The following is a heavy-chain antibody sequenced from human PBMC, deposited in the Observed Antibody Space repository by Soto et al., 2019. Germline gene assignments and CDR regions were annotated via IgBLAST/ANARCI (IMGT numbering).Heavy chain of an antibody. CDR1: GGSISSSSYS. J-gene: IGHJ6*02. CDR2: IYYSGST. CDR3: GRQPGHCGSTSCFGCYSVDV. V-gene: IGHV4-39*01. D-gene: IGHD2-2*01. Sequence: SXTLSLTCSVSGGSISSSSYSWGWIRQPPGKGLEWIGTIYYSGSTHYNPSLEGRVAISADTPNNQLSLRLSSVTAADTAVYYCGRQPGHCGSTSCFGCYSVDVWGQGTSVIVSS.